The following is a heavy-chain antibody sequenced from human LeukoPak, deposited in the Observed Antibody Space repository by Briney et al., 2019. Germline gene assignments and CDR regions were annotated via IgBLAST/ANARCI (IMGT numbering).Heavy chain of an antibody. Sequence: SGGSLRLSCAASGFTFSSYGMHWVRQAPGKGLEWVAFIRYDGSNKYYADSVKGRFTISRDNSKNTLYLQMNSLRAEDTAVYYCAKVYCSSTSRPHNLDYWGQGTLVTVSS. D-gene: IGHD2-2*01. CDR1: GFTFSSYG. V-gene: IGHV3-30*02. J-gene: IGHJ4*02. CDR3: AKVYCSSTSRPHNLDY. CDR2: IRYDGSNK.